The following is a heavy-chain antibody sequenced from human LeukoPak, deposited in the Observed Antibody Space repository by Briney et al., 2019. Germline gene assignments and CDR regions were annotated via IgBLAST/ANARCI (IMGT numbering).Heavy chain of an antibody. D-gene: IGHD3-22*01. CDR1: GFTLSSNY. CDR2: IYSGGST. J-gene: IGHJ3*02. CDR3: ARASYDSSGYYNDAFDI. Sequence: GGSLRLSCAASGFTLSSNYMSWVRQAPGKGLEWVSVIYSGGSTYYADSVKGRFTISRDNSKNTLYLQMNSLRAEDTAVYYCARASYDSSGYYNDAFDIWGQGTMVTVSS. V-gene: IGHV3-53*01.